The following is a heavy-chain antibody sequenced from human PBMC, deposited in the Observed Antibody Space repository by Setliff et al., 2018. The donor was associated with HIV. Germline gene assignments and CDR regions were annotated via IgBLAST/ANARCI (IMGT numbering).Heavy chain of an antibody. Sequence: GGSLRLSCVASGFTFSTYWMSWVRQAPGKGLEWVATIKQDGSEKYSVDSVKGRFTISRDNAENSLYLEMRSLRDEDTAVYLCANLWELGAWGQGTLVTVSS. J-gene: IGHJ5*02. V-gene: IGHV3-7*03. D-gene: IGHD3-16*01. CDR2: IKQDGSEK. CDR1: GFTFSTYW. CDR3: ANLWELGA.